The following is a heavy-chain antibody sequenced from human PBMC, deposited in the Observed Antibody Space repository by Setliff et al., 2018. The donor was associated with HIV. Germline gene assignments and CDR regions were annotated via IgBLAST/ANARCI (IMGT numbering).Heavy chain of an antibody. Sequence: ASETLSLTCTVSGGSISGSHWSWIRQPPGKGLEWIGYIYYSRTSSYENFFHTGTTKYNPSIESRVTISQDTSKKQCSLRLSSVTAADTAVYYFATYSAGEGGRGYGGQGRLVTVSS. CDR3: ATYSAGEGGRGY. CDR1: GGSISGSH. CDR2: IYYSRTSSYENFFHTGTT. J-gene: IGHJ4*02. D-gene: IGHD1-26*01. V-gene: IGHV4-59*01.